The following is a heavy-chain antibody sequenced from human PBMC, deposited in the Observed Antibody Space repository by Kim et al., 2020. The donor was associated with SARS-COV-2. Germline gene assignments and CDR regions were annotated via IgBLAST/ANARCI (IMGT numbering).Heavy chain of an antibody. D-gene: IGHD1-26*01. CDR1: GFTFGDYA. CDR2: IRSKAYGGTT. J-gene: IGHJ4*02. Sequence: GGSLRLSCTASGFTFGDYAMSWVRQAPGKGLEWVGFIRSKAYGGTTEYAASVKGRFTISRDDSKSIAYLQMNSLKTEDTAVYYCTRDPTVGAKARFFDYWGQRTLVTASS. V-gene: IGHV3-49*04. CDR3: TRDPTVGAKARFFDY.